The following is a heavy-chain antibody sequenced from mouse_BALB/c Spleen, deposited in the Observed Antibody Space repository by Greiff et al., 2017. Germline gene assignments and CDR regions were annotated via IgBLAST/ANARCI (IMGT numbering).Heavy chain of an antibody. D-gene: IGHD2-3*01. CDR2: ISTYYGDA. J-gene: IGHJ3*01. CDR1: GYTFTDYA. V-gene: IGHV1S137*01. Sequence: VQGVESGAELVRPGVSVKISCKGSGYTFTDYAMHWVKQSHAKSLEWIGVISTYYGDASYNQKFKGKATMTVDKSSSTAYMELARLTSEDSAIYYCARGFDGSLAYWGQGTLVTVSA. CDR3: ARGFDGSLAY.